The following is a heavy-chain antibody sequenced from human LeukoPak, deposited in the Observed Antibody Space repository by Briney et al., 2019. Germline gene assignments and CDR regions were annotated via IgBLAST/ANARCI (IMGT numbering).Heavy chain of an antibody. CDR2: IRYDGSNE. V-gene: IGHV3-30*02. Sequence: GRSLRLSCAASGFTFSSYGMHWVRQAPGKGLEWVAFIRYDGSNEYVDSVKGRFTISRDNSKNTLYLQMNSLKPEDTAVYYCARGSSGYSSGSGVWGQGTLVTVSS. CDR1: GFTFSSYG. CDR3: ARGSSGYSSGSGV. D-gene: IGHD6-19*01. J-gene: IGHJ4*02.